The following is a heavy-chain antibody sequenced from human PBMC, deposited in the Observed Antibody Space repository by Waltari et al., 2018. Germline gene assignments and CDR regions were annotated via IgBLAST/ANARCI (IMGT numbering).Heavy chain of an antibody. J-gene: IGHJ4*02. CDR3: ANSGYSSGWSEVDY. V-gene: IGHV3-23*01. Sequence: EVQLLESGGGLVQPGGSLRLSCAASGFPFSSYAMSWIRPAPGKGLEWVSAISGSGGSTYYADSVKGRFTISRDNSKNTLYLQMNSLRAEDTAVYYCANSGYSSGWSEVDYWGQGTLVTVSS. D-gene: IGHD6-19*01. CDR2: ISGSGGST. CDR1: GFPFSSYA.